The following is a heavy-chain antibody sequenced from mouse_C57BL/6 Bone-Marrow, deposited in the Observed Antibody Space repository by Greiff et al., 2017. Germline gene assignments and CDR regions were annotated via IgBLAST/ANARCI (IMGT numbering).Heavy chain of an antibody. V-gene: IGHV1-50*01. D-gene: IGHD4-1*01. CDR2: IDPSDSYT. J-gene: IGHJ3*01. Sequence: VQLQQPGAELVKPGASVKLSCKASGYTFTSYWMQWVKQRPGQGLEWIGEIDPSDSYTNYNQKFKGKATLTVDTSSSTAYMQLSSLPSEDSAVYYCALTGSFAYWGQGTLVTVSA. CDR1: GYTFTSYW. CDR3: ALTGSFAY.